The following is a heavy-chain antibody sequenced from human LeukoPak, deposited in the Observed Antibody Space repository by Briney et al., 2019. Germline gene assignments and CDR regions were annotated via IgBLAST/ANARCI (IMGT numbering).Heavy chain of an antibody. J-gene: IGHJ4*02. Sequence: SETLSLTCAVYGGSFSGYYWSWIRQPPGKGPEWIGSIYYSGSTHYNPSLKSRVTISLDTSKNQFSLKLSSVTAADTAVYYCARDGEMATIENYFEYWGQGTLVTVSS. D-gene: IGHD5-24*01. V-gene: IGHV4-34*01. CDR1: GGSFSGYY. CDR3: ARDGEMATIENYFEY. CDR2: IYYSGST.